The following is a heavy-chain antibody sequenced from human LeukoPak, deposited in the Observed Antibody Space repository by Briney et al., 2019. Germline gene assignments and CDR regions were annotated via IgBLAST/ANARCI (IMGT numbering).Heavy chain of an antibody. Sequence: SETLSLTCTVSGGSISSSSYYWGWIRQPPGKGLEWIGSIYYSGSTYYNPSLKSRVTISVDTSKNQFSLKLSSVTAADTAVYYCARDLRYYYDSSGYYYYYYYMDVWGKGTTVTVSS. CDR3: ARDLRYYYDSSGYYYYYYYMDV. D-gene: IGHD3-22*01. J-gene: IGHJ6*03. CDR1: GGSISSSSYY. V-gene: IGHV4-39*07. CDR2: IYYSGST.